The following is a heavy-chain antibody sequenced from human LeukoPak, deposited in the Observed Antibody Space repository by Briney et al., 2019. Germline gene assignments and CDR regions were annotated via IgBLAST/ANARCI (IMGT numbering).Heavy chain of an antibody. J-gene: IGHJ3*02. Sequence: SETLSLTCTVSGGSISSYYWRWIRQPPGKGLEWIGYIYYSGSTNYNPSLKSRVTISVDTSKNQFSLKLSSVTAADTAVYYCARRRGANSYDYVWGSYRPTAFDIWGQGTMVTVSS. CDR1: GGSISSYY. V-gene: IGHV4-59*08. CDR3: ARRRGANSYDYVWGSYRPTAFDI. CDR2: IYYSGST. D-gene: IGHD3-16*02.